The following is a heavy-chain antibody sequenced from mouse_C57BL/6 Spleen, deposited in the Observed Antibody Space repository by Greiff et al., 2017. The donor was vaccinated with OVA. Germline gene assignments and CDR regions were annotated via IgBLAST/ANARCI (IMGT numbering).Heavy chain of an antibody. D-gene: IGHD1-1*01. CDR1: GFTFSSYG. CDR2: ISSGGSYT. CDR3: ARLITTVVLYYYAMDY. V-gene: IGHV5-6*01. Sequence: EVKLVESGGDLVKPGGSLKLSCAASGFTFSSYGMSWVRQTPDKRLEWVATISSGGSYTYYPDSVKGRFTISRDNAKNTLYLQMSSLKSEDTAMYYCARLITTVVLYYYAMDYWGQGTSVTVSS. J-gene: IGHJ4*01.